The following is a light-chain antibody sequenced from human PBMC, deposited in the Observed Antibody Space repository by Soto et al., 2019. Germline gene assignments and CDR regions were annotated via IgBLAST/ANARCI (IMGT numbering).Light chain of an antibody. CDR2: DAS. CDR3: QHYDNWPPWT. V-gene: IGKV3-15*01. J-gene: IGKJ1*01. Sequence: EIVLTQSPGTLSLSPGEGVTLSCRASQSVTVNSLAWYQQKPGQAPRLLIYDASTRATGVPARISGSGSGTEFTLTISSLQSEDFGVYYCQHYDNWPPWTFGQGTKVDIK. CDR1: QSVTVN.